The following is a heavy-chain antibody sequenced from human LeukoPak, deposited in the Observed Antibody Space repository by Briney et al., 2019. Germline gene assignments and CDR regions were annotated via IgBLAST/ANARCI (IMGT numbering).Heavy chain of an antibody. V-gene: IGHV1-2*02. CDR2: INPNSGGT. Sequence: ASVKVSCKASGYTFTGYYMHWVRQAPGQGLEWMGWINPNSGGTNYAQKFQGRVTMTRDTSISTAYMELSRLRSDDTAVYYCAGDTVEKLLWFGELRSNWFDPWGQGTLVTVSS. CDR1: GYTFTGYY. CDR3: AGDTVEKLLWFGELRSNWFDP. J-gene: IGHJ5*02. D-gene: IGHD3-10*01.